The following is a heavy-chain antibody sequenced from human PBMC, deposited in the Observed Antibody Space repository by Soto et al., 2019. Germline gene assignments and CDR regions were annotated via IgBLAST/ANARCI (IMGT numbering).Heavy chain of an antibody. V-gene: IGHV4-34*01. CDR3: ALWGSYRSFDN. CDR2: IDRSGRT. Sequence: SETLSLTCTMYSQSFSDYYWSWIRQTPGKGLEWIGEIDRSGRTKYNPSLKSRVAISVDTSKNQFSLKVTSMTAADTAVYYCALWGSYRSFDNWGQGTLVTVSS. CDR1: SQSFSDYY. D-gene: IGHD3-16*02. J-gene: IGHJ4*02.